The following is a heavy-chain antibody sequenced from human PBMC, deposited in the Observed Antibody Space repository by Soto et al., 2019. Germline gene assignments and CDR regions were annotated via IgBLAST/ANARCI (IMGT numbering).Heavy chain of an antibody. D-gene: IGHD2-15*01. Sequence: SETLSLTCTVSGASISSSSYYWGRSRQPPGKGLAWIGNIYYSGSTYSNPSLKSRLTISVDTSKNQFSLKLSSVTAADTAVYYCARHTPAISISDHWGQGTLVTVSS. CDR1: GASISSSSYY. CDR2: IYYSGST. J-gene: IGHJ4*02. CDR3: ARHTPAISISDH. V-gene: IGHV4-39*01.